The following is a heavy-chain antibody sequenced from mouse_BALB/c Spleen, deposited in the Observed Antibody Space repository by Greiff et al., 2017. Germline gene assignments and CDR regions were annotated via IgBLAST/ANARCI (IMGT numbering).Heavy chain of an antibody. CDR2: IWRGGST. V-gene: IGHV2-5-1*01. J-gene: IGHJ4*01. CDR3: AKILYYDYDRGRRRAMDY. CDR1: GFSLTSYG. D-gene: IGHD2-4*01. Sequence: QVQLKQSGPSLVQPSQSLSITCTVSGFSLTSYGVHWVRQSPGKGLEWLGVIWRGGSTDYNAAFMSRLSITKDNSKSQVFFKMNSLQADDTAIYYCAKILYYDYDRGRRRAMDYWGQGTSVTVSS.